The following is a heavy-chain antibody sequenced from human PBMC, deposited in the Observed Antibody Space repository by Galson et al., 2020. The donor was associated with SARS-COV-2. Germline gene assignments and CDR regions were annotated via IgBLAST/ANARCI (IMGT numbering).Heavy chain of an antibody. CDR3: ARDFGSGWLFYFDY. J-gene: IGHJ4*02. D-gene: IGHD6-19*01. V-gene: IGHV3-7*01. Sequence: GGSLRLSCAASGFTFSSYWMSWVRQAPGKGLEWVAHIKHDGSEKYYVDSVKGRFTISRDNAKNSLYLQMNSLRAEDTAVHYCARDFGSGWLFYFDYWGQGTLVTVSS. CDR2: IKHDGSEK. CDR1: GFTFSSYW.